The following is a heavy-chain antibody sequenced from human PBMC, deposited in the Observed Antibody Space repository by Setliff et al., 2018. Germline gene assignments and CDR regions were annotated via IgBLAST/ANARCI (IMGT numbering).Heavy chain of an antibody. CDR1: GDSIFDNY. J-gene: IGHJ4*01. Sequence: SETLSLTCSVSGDSIFDNYWGWIRQSPGRGLEWIAYISYTGSTNYNPSLKSRVTISLDTSKNHFSLNLRSVTAADTAVYYCARDQYTSGWYGPPESYFDCRGLGILVTSPQ. D-gene: IGHD6-19*01. CDR3: ARDQYTSGWYGPPESYFDC. V-gene: IGHV4-59*01. CDR2: ISYTGST.